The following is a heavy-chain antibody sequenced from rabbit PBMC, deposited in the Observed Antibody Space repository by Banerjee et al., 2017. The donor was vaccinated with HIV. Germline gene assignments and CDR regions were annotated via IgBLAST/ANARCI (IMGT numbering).Heavy chain of an antibody. CDR2: INTSSGNT. V-gene: IGHV1S40*01. CDR3: AEDTYGYTYFNL. D-gene: IGHD6-1*01. CDR1: GFSFSSGYD. J-gene: IGHJ4*01. Sequence: QSLEESGGDLVKPGASLTLTCKASGFSFSSGYDMCWVRQAPGKGLELIACINTSSGNTVYASWAKGRFTISKTSSTTVTLQMTSLTAADTATYFCAEDTYGYTYFNLWGQGTLVTVS.